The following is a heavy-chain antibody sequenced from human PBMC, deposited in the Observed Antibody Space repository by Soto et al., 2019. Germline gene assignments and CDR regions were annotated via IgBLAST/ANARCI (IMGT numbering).Heavy chain of an antibody. Sequence: ASVKVSCKASGGTFSSYTISWVRQAPGQGLEWMGRIIPILGIANYAQKFQGRVTITADKSTSTAYMELSSLRSEDTAVYYCATSEGINYDILTGYSFPPFDYWGQGTLVTVSS. CDR1: GGTFSSYT. J-gene: IGHJ4*02. V-gene: IGHV1-69*02. CDR3: ATSEGINYDILTGYSFPPFDY. D-gene: IGHD3-9*01. CDR2: IIPILGIA.